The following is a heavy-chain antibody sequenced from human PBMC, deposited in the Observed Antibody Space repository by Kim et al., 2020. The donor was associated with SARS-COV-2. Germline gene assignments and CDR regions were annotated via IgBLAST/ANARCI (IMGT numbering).Heavy chain of an antibody. CDR3: ARISAYYYGSGSLDY. CDR2: IYYSGST. Sequence: SETLSLTCTVSGGSISSSSYYWGWIRQPPGKGLEWIGSIYYSGSTYYNPSLKSRVTISVDTSKNQFSLKLSSVTAADTAVYYCARISAYYYGSGSLDYWGQGTLVTVSS. D-gene: IGHD3-10*01. V-gene: IGHV4-39*01. CDR1: GGSISSSSYY. J-gene: IGHJ4*02.